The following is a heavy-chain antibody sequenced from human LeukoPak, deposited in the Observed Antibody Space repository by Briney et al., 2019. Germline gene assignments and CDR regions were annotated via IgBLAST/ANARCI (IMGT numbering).Heavy chain of an antibody. CDR1: GYTFTIYG. CDR3: ARVGYNQLREKIYGMDV. J-gene: IGHJ6*02. Sequence: ASGNVSFKCSGYTFTIYGINWMRQAKGQGKEWMGWMNPNSGNTGYSQKFQGRVTMTRNTSISTAYVELSSLRSEDTAVYYCARVGYNQLREKIYGMDVWGQGPTVTVSS. CDR2: MNPNSGNT. D-gene: IGHD5-24*01. V-gene: IGHV1-8*01.